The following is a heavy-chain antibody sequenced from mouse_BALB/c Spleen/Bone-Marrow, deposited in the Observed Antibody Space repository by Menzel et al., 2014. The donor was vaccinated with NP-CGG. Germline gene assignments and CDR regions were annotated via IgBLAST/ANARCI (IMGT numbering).Heavy chain of an antibody. CDR2: IDPANGNT. J-gene: IGHJ4*01. CDR3: ARREYYAMDY. V-gene: IGHV14-3*02. Sequence: EVQLQQSGAELVKPGASVKLSCTASGFNIKDTYMHWVKQRPEQGLEWIGRIDPANGNTKYDPKFQGKATITADTSSNAAYLQLSSLTSEDTAVYYCARREYYAMDYWGQGTSVTVSS. CDR1: GFNIKDTY.